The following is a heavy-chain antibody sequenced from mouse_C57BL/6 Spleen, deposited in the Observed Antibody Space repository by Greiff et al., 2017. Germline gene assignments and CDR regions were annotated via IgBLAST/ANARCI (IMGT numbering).Heavy chain of an antibody. Sequence: EVQRVESGGGLVQPGGSLSLSCAASGFTFTDYYMSWVRQPPGKALEWLGFIRNKANGYTTEYSASVKGRFTISRDNSQSILYLQMNALRAEDSATYYCARVGVWSYFDNRGQGTTLTVSS. V-gene: IGHV7-3*01. CDR2: IRNKANGYTT. J-gene: IGHJ2*01. CDR1: GFTFTDYY. D-gene: IGHD2-10*02. CDR3: ARVGVWSYFDN.